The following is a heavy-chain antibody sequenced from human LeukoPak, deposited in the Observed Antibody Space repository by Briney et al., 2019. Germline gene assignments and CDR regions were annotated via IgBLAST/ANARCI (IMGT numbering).Heavy chain of an antibody. V-gene: IGHV3-7*01. J-gene: IGHJ4*02. D-gene: IGHD3-9*01. CDR3: GAHLTGSGYYDY. CDR1: GFTFNINW. CDR2: LKQDGSEK. Sequence: PGGSLRLSCAASGFTFNINWMSWVRQAPGKWLEWVANLKQDGSEKYYLDSVKGRFTISRDNAKNSLYLQMHSLRAEDTAVYYCGAHLTGSGYYDYWGQGALVTVSS.